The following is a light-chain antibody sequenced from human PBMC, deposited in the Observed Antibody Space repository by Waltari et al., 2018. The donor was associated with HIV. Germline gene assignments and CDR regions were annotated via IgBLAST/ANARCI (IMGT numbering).Light chain of an antibody. V-gene: IGKV2-28*01. Sequence: EIVMTQSPLSLTVTPGEPASISCKSSQSLVHTDGRSCLDWYLQKPGQSPQLLIYLDSNRASGVPERFSGSGSGRDFTLKISAVAPEDVGTYYCMQALQTPTFGQGTRVEVK. CDR1: QSLVHTDGRSC. CDR2: LDS. J-gene: IGKJ1*01. CDR3: MQALQTPT.